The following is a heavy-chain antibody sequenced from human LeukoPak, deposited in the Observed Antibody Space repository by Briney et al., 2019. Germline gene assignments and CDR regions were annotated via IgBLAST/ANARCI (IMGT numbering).Heavy chain of an antibody. V-gene: IGHV1-69*13. CDR1: GGTFSSYA. J-gene: IGHJ5*02. Sequence: SVKVSCKASGGTFSSYAISWVRQAPGQGLEWMGGIIPIFGTANYAQKFQGRVTITADESTSTAYMELSSLRSEDTAVYYCARGRGEHQLPSQDWFDPWGQGTLVTVSS. CDR3: ARGRGEHQLPSQDWFDP. D-gene: IGHD2-2*01. CDR2: IIPIFGTA.